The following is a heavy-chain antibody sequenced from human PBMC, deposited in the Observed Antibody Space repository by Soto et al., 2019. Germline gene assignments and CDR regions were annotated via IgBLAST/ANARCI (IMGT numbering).Heavy chain of an antibody. V-gene: IGHV3-23*01. CDR2: IGGSGRTT. D-gene: IGHD3-22*01. CDR1: GFTSNDHC. Sequence: LILSCSASGFTSNDHCMHWVRQAPGKGLEWVSGIGGSGRTTYYADSVMGRFTISRDTSNNTLFLQMNSLRAEDTAVYYCAKSRYSYSSGDFYDYWGQGTLVTVYS. J-gene: IGHJ4*02. CDR3: AKSRYSYSSGDFYDY.